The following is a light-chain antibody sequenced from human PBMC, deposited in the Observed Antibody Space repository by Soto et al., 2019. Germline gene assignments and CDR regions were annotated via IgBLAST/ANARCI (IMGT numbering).Light chain of an antibody. CDR1: SSDVGSYNI. V-gene: IGLV2-23*01. CDR2: EGS. J-gene: IGLJ2*01. CDR3: CSYAGSSTLVV. Sequence: QSALTQPASVSGSPGQSITISCTGTSSDVGSYNIVSWYQQHPGKAPKLMIYEGSKRPSGVSNRFSGSKSGNTASLTISGLQAEDEADYYCCSYAGSSTLVVFGGGTKLTDL.